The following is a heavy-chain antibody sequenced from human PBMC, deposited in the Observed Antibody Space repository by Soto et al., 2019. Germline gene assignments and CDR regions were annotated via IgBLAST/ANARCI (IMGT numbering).Heavy chain of an antibody. V-gene: IGHV3-33*06. J-gene: IGHJ6*02. CDR1: GFTFSSYG. D-gene: IGHD4-4*01. Sequence: GGSLRLSCAASGFTFSSYGMHWVRQAPGKGLEWVAVIWYDGSNKYYADSVKGRFTISRDNSKNTLYLQMNSLRAEDTAVYYCAKDYRMNYYYYVMDVCGQGTTVTVSS. CDR3: AKDYRMNYYYYVMDV. CDR2: IWYDGSNK.